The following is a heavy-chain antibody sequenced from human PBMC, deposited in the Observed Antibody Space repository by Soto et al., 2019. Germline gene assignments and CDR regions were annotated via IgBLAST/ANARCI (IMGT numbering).Heavy chain of an antibody. CDR2: FDREDGET. J-gene: IGHJ6*02. D-gene: IGHD4-17*01. CDR3: AWATTVTCGYGMDV. CDR1: GYTLTELS. Sequence: QVQLVQSGAEVKKPGASVKVSCKVSGYTLTELSMYWVRQAPGKGLEWMGGFDREDGETIYARKFQGRVTMTEDTSTDTADMELSSPRTEDTAVYYCAWATTVTCGYGMDVWGQGTTVTVSS. V-gene: IGHV1-24*01.